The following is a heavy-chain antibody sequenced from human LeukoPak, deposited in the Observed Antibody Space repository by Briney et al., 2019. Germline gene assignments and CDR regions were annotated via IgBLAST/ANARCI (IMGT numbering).Heavy chain of an antibody. V-gene: IGHV3-21*01. Sequence: GGSLRLSCAASGFTFSSYSMNWVRQAPGKGLEWVSSISSSSSYIYYADSVKGRFTISRDNAKNSPYLQMNSLRAEDTAVYYCARDRYGDYIDIDYWGQGTLVTVSS. CDR2: ISSSSSYI. CDR1: GFTFSSYS. J-gene: IGHJ4*02. D-gene: IGHD4-17*01. CDR3: ARDRYGDYIDIDY.